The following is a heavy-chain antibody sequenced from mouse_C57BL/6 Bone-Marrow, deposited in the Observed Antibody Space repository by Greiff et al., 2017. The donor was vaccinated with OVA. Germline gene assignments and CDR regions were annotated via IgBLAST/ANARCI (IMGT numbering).Heavy chain of an antibody. V-gene: IGHV7-3*01. Sequence: EVQGVESGGGLVQPGDSLSLSCAASGFTFTNYYMSWVRQPPGKALEWLAFIRNKPNGSTTEYSASVKGRFTISRDNSQSILYLQMNALRAEDRATYYCARYKGRVAVDYFDYWCQGTALTVSS. J-gene: IGHJ2*01. D-gene: IGHD1-1*01. CDR1: GFTFTNYY. CDR3: ARYKGRVAVDYFDY. CDR2: IRNKPNGSTT.